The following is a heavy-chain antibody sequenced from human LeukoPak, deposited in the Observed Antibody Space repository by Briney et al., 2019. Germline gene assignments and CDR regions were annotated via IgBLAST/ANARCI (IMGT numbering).Heavy chain of an antibody. CDR1: GGSISSYY. Sequence: SETLSLTCTVSGGSISSYYWSWIRQPPGKGMEWIGYIYYSGSTNYNPSLKSRVTISVDTSKNQFSLKLSSVTAADTAVYYCARQAPAATYGMDVWGQGTTVTASS. CDR2: IYYSGST. V-gene: IGHV4-59*08. J-gene: IGHJ6*02. D-gene: IGHD2-2*01. CDR3: ARQAPAATYGMDV.